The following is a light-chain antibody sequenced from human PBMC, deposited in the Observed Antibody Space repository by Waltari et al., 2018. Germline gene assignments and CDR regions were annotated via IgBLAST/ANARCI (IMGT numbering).Light chain of an antibody. CDR3: AAWDDSLNGSIYV. V-gene: IGLV1-44*01. CDR2: SNN. Sequence: QSVLTQPPSASGTPGQRVPIPCSGSSSNIGSNTLTWYQQLPGTAPKLLTYSNNQRPSGVPDRFSGSKSGTSASLAISGLQPEDEADYYCAAWDDSLNGSIYVFGTGTRVTVL. CDR1: SSNIGSNT. J-gene: IGLJ1*01.